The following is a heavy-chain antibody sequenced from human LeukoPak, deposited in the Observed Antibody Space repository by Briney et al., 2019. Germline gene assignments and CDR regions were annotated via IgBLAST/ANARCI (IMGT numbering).Heavy chain of an antibody. V-gene: IGHV1-46*01. CDR1: GGTFTSYY. J-gene: IGHJ6*03. D-gene: IGHD5-18*01. CDR3: ARGREIQLWFSYYYYMDV. Sequence: ASVKVSCKASGGTFTSYYMHWVRQAPGQGLEWMGIINPSGGSTTYAQKFQGRVTMTRDMSTSTVYMELSSLRSEDTAVYYCARGREIQLWFSYYYYMDVWGKGTTVTVSS. CDR2: INPSGGST.